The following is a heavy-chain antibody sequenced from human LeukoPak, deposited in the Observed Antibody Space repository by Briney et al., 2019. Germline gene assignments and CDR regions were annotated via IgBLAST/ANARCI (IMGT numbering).Heavy chain of an antibody. CDR1: GGTFSSYA. J-gene: IGHJ6*02. CDR2: IIPILGIA. CDR3: ARERYYDSSGYYYPVIYYYYGMDV. V-gene: IGHV1-69*04. Sequence: ASVKVSCKASGGTFSSYAISWVRQAPGQGVEWMGRIIPILGIANYAQKFQGRVTITADKSTSTAYMELSSLRSEDTAVYYCARERYYDSSGYYYPVIYYYYGMDVWGQGTTVTVSS. D-gene: IGHD3-22*01.